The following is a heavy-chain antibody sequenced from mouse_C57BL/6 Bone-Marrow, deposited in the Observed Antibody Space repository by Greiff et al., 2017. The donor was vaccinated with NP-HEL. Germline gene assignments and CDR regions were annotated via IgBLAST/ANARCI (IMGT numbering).Heavy chain of an antibody. D-gene: IGHD3-2*02. CDR3: ARDQGPFAY. Sequence: EVKLVESGGGLVKPGGSLKLSCAASGFTFSSYAMSWVRQTPEKRLEWVATISDGGSYTYYPDNVKGRFTISRDNAKNNLYLQMSHLKSEDTAMYYCARDQGPFAYWAQGTLVTVSA. CDR1: GFTFSSYA. J-gene: IGHJ3*01. V-gene: IGHV5-4*01. CDR2: ISDGGSYT.